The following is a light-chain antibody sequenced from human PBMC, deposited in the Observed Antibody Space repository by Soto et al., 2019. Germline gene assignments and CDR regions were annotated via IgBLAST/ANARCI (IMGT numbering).Light chain of an antibody. Sequence: IVMSHSRATLSVSPGERATLSCRASQSVSSNLAWYQQKPGQAPRLLIYGASRRATGITARFSGSGSGTEFTLSISSLQSEVFAVYYCQQYNSWVSFGQGTKV. J-gene: IGKJ1*01. CDR1: QSVSSN. CDR2: GAS. V-gene: IGKV3-15*01. CDR3: QQYNSWVS.